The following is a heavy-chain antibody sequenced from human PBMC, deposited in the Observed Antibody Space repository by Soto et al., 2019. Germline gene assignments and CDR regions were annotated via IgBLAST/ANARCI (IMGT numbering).Heavy chain of an antibody. Sequence: GGSLRLSCAASGFTFSSYAMSWARQAPGKGLEWVSAISGSGGSTYYADSVKGRFTISRDNSKNTLYLQMNSLRAEDTAVYYCAKGVPGIAVAGTGYFQHWGQGTLVTVSS. CDR1: GFTFSSYA. V-gene: IGHV3-23*01. J-gene: IGHJ1*01. CDR3: AKGVPGIAVAGTGYFQH. CDR2: ISGSGGST. D-gene: IGHD6-19*01.